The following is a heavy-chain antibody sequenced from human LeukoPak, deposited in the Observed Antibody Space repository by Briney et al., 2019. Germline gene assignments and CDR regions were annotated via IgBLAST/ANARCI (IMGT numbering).Heavy chain of an antibody. D-gene: IGHD2-2*01. V-gene: IGHV3-20*04. Sequence: GGSLRLSCGASGFTFDDYGMSWVRQAPGKGLEWVSGINWNGGSTGYADSVKGRFTISRDNAKNSLYLQMNSLRAEDTALYYCARNGVVPAAYYYMDVWGKGTTVAVSS. CDR2: INWNGGST. CDR3: ARNGVVPAAYYYMDV. CDR1: GFTFDDYG. J-gene: IGHJ6*03.